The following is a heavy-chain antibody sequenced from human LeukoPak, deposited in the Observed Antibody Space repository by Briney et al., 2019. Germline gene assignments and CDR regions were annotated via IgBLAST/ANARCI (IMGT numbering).Heavy chain of an antibody. V-gene: IGHV1-18*01. Sequence: ASVKVSCKASGYTFTSYGISWVRQAPGQGLEWMGWISAYNGNTNYAQKLQGRVTMTTDTSTSTAYMELRSLRSDDTAAYYCARVPNSVAGTFYYYYYGMDVWGQGTTVTVSS. J-gene: IGHJ6*02. CDR1: GYTFTSYG. CDR3: ARVPNSVAGTFYYYYYGMDV. D-gene: IGHD6-19*01. CDR2: ISAYNGNT.